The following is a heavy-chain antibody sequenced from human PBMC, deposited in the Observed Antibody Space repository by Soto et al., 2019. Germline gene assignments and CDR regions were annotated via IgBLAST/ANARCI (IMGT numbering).Heavy chain of an antibody. J-gene: IGHJ5*02. CDR1: GGSFSGYY. Sequence: QVQLQQWGAGLLKPSETLSLTCAVYGGSFSGYYWSWIRQPPGKGLEWIGEINHSGSTNYNPSLKSRVNISVDTSKNQFSMKLSSVTAADTAVYYCASIVVVVAANGNWFDPWGQGTLVTVSS. CDR2: INHSGST. D-gene: IGHD2-15*01. CDR3: ASIVVVVAANGNWFDP. V-gene: IGHV4-34*01.